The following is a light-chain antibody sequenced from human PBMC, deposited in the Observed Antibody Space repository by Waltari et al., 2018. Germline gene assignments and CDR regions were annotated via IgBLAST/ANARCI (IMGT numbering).Light chain of an antibody. Sequence: ELVMTQSPAALSVSLWERVNVSCKASQNMDNNLAWYQQKPGQSPRLLIYGASTRATGVPARFSGSGSGTELTLTISSLQSEDCAVFYCQQYNRWHPLTFGGGTKVEIK. CDR1: QNMDNN. V-gene: IGKV3-15*01. CDR2: GAS. J-gene: IGKJ4*01. CDR3: QQYNRWHPLT.